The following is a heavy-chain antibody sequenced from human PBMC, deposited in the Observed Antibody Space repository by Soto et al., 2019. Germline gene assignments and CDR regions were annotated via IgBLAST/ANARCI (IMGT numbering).Heavy chain of an antibody. CDR1: GFTFSSYW. J-gene: IGHJ3*02. V-gene: IGHV3-7*04. D-gene: IGHD3-22*01. CDR3: ARGDYYDTTGPFSDAFDI. CDR2: IRQDGSEK. Sequence: GGSLRLSCAASGFTFSSYWMSWVRQAPGKGLEWVANIRQDGSEKWYVDSVKGRFTISRDNAKNSLYLQMNSLRVEDTAVYYCARGDYYDTTGPFSDAFDIWGQGAMVTVSS.